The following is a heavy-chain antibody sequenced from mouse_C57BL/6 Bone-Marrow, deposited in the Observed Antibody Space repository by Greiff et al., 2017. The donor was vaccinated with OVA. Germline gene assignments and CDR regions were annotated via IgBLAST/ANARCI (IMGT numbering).Heavy chain of an antibody. J-gene: IGHJ3*01. CDR3: ADYYGSSLFAY. D-gene: IGHD1-1*01. V-gene: IGHV5-4*01. CDR1: GFTFSSYA. Sequence: EVQLVESGGGLVKPGGSLKLSCAASGFTFSSYAMSWVRQTPEKRLEWVATISDGGSYTYYPDNVKGRFTISRDNAKNNLYLQMSHLKSEDTAMYYCADYYGSSLFAYWGQGTLVTVSA. CDR2: ISDGGSYT.